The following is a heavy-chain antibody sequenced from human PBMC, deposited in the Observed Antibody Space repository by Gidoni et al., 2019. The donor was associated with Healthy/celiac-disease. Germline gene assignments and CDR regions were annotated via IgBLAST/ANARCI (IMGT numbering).Heavy chain of an antibody. V-gene: IGHV5-10-1*03. CDR3: ARRVSGDPDYYYYGRDV. CDR1: GSSFTSYW. CDR2: IDPSDSYT. D-gene: IGHD2-21*01. Sequence: EVQLVQSGAEVKKPGESLRISCKGSGSSFTSYWISWVRHMPWKGLQWMGRIDPSDSYTNYSPSFQGHVPISADKSISTAYLQWSSLKASDTAMYYCARRVSGDPDYYYYGRDVWGQGTTVTVSS. J-gene: IGHJ6*02.